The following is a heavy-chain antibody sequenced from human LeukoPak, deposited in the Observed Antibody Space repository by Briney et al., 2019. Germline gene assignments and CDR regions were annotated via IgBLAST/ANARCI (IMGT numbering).Heavy chain of an antibody. CDR3: VRERFHGSGAPKFDF. V-gene: IGHV3-21*01. J-gene: IGHJ4*02. CDR2: ISRSSSSI. Sequence: GGSLRLSCAASGFTFSDYSMKWIRQAPGKGLEWVSSISRSSSSIDYAGSVKGRFTISRDNAMNSMFLQMNSLRVEDTAVYYCVRERFHGSGAPKFDFWGRGTLLTVSS. D-gene: IGHD3-10*01. CDR1: GFTFSDYS.